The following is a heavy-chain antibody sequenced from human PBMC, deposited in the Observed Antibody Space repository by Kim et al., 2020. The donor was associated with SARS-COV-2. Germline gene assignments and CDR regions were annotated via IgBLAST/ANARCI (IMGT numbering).Heavy chain of an antibody. J-gene: IGHJ3*02. D-gene: IGHD6-13*01. CDR2: ISGSGGST. CDR3: AKGLWQQLGKAAFDI. CDR1: GFTFSSYA. V-gene: IGHV3-23*01. Sequence: GGSLRLSCTASGFTFSSYAMSWVRQAPGKGLEWVSAISGSGGSTYYADSVKGRFTISRDNSKNTLYLQMNSLRAEDTAVYYCAKGLWQQLGKAAFDIWGQGTMVTVSS.